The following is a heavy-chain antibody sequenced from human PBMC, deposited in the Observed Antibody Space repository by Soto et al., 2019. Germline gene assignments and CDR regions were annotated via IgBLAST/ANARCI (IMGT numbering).Heavy chain of an antibody. CDR1: GYTYTSNA. Sequence: GASVKPSCKDCGYTYTSNAMHWVRQAPGQRLEWMGWINAGNGNTKYSQKFQGRVTITRDTSASTAYMELSSLRSEDTAVYYCARSPRVVGYYYMDVWGRGTTVTVSS. J-gene: IGHJ6*03. D-gene: IGHD3-16*01. CDR3: ARSPRVVGYYYMDV. CDR2: INAGNGNT. V-gene: IGHV1-3*01.